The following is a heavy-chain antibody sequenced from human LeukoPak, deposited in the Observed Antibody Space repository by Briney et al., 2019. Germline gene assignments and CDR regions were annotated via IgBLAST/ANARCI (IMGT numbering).Heavy chain of an antibody. CDR3: ARWSYYFDY. J-gene: IGHJ4*02. V-gene: IGHV5-51*01. Sequence: GGSLRLSCAASGFTFSSYAMSWVRQAPGKGLEWMGIIYPGDSDTRYSPSFQGQVTTSADKSISTAYLQWSSLKASDTAMYYCARWSYYFDYWGQGTLVTVSS. CDR2: IYPGDSDT. CDR1: GFTFSSYA.